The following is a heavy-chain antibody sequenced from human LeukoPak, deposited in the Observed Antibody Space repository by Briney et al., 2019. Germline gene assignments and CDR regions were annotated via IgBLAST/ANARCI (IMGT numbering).Heavy chain of an antibody. CDR3: ARQGVGSYPYNWFDP. V-gene: IGHV4-34*01. CDR1: GGSFSGYY. Sequence: SSETLSLTCAVYGGSFSGYYWSWIRQPPGKGLEWIGEINHSGSTNYNPSLKSRVTISVDTSKNQFSLKLSSVTAADTAVYYCARQGVGSYPYNWFDPWGQGTLVTVSS. CDR2: INHSGST. D-gene: IGHD1-26*01. J-gene: IGHJ5*02.